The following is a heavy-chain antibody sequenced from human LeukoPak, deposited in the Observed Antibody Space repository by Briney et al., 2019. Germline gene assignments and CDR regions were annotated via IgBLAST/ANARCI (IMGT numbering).Heavy chain of an antibody. CDR2: IYWNDDK. J-gene: IGHJ4*02. CDR1: GFSLSTSGVG. Sequence: SGPTLVNPTQPLTLTCSFSGFSLSTSGVGVGWIRQPPGKALEWLALIYWNDDKRYSPSLKRRLTITKDTSKNQVVLTMTNMDPVDTATYYCAHIDPTLFGYDYWGQGTLVTVSS. V-gene: IGHV2-5*01. CDR3: AHIDPTLFGYDY. D-gene: IGHD3-3*01.